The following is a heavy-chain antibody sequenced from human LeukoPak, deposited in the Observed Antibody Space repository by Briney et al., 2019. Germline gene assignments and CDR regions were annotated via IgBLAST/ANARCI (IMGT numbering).Heavy chain of an antibody. CDR2: IYYSGST. Sequence: SETLSLTCTVSGGSISSYYWSWIRQPPGKGLEWIGYIYYSGSTNYNPSLKSRVSISVDTSKNQFSLKLSSVTAADTAVYYCAATYYDILTGYSPYYFDYWGQGTLVTVSS. CDR1: GGSISSYY. CDR3: AATYYDILTGYSPYYFDY. D-gene: IGHD3-9*01. V-gene: IGHV4-59*01. J-gene: IGHJ4*02.